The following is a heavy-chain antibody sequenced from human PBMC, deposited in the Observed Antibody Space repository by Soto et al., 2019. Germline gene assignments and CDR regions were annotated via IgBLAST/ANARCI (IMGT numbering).Heavy chain of an antibody. Sequence: SETLSLTCAVYGGSFSGYYWSWIRQPPGKGLEWIGYIYYSGSTNYNPSLKSRVTISVDTSKNQFSLKLSSVTAADTAVYYCARRYGSFFDIWGQGTMVTVSS. CDR3: ARRYGSFFDI. CDR2: IYYSGST. J-gene: IGHJ3*02. CDR1: GGSFSGYY. V-gene: IGHV4-59*08. D-gene: IGHD3-10*01.